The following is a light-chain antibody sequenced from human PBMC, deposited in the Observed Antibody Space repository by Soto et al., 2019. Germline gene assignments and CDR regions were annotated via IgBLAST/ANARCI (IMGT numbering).Light chain of an antibody. CDR3: QQHGSSPSIT. CDR2: GAS. CDR1: QSVSSSY. J-gene: IGKJ5*01. Sequence: EIVLTQSPGTLSLSPGERATLSCKASQSVSSSYLAWYRQKPGQAPRLLIHGASSRPTGIPDRFSGSGSGTDFTLPISRLEPEDFAVYYCQQHGSSPSITFGQGTRLDIK. V-gene: IGKV3-20*01.